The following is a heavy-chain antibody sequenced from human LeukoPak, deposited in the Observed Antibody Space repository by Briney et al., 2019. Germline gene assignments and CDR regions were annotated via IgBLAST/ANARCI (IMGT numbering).Heavy chain of an antibody. CDR3: ARMGVGRDGYNFPRDAFDI. CDR1: GGTFSSYA. D-gene: IGHD5-24*01. CDR2: IIPIFGTA. V-gene: IGHV1-69*05. Sequence: SVKVSCKASGGTFSSYAISWVRQAPGQGFEWMGGIIPIFGTANYAQKFQGRVTITTDESTSTAYMELSSLRSEDTAVYYCARMGVGRDGYNFPRDAFDIWGQGTMATVSS. J-gene: IGHJ3*02.